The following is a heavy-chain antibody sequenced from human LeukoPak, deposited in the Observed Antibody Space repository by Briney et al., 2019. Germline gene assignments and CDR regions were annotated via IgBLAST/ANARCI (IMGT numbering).Heavy chain of an antibody. D-gene: IGHD6-19*01. V-gene: IGHV3-15*01. CDR3: TTEFGSGYYFDY. J-gene: IGHJ4*02. CDR1: GFTLSNAW. CDR2: IKSKSNDGTT. Sequence: GGSLRLSCRASGFTLSNAWMSWVRQAPGKGLEWVGRIKSKSNDGTTDYTAPVKGRFAISRDDSKNTLYLQMSSLETEDTAVYYCTTEFGSGYYFDYWGQGTLVTVSS.